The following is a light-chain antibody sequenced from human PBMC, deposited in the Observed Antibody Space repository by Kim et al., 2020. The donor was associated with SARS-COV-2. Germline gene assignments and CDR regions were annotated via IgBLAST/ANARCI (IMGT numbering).Light chain of an antibody. Sequence: EVVMTQSPATLSVSPGDTATLSCRASQSVSNNLAWYQHKPGQAPRLLIYGASTRATGIPARFSGSGSGTDFTLTVSSLQSEDFAIYYCHQYNDLPPGDTFGQGTKLEIK. V-gene: IGKV3-15*01. CDR2: GAS. CDR1: QSVSNN. J-gene: IGKJ2*01. CDR3: HQYNDLPPGDT.